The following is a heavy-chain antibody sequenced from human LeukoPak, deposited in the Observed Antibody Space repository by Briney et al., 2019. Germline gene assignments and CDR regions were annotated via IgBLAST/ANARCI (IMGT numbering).Heavy chain of an antibody. CDR3: ARDFWRVWLGEPVESLDY. CDR2: IDYSSSHM. Sequence: GGSLRLSCVASGFPFSNYDMSWVRQAPGKGLEWVSSIDYSSSHMYYADSLKGRFTISRDNAKNSLYLQMNSLRAEDTAVYFCARDFWRVWLGEPVESLDYGGQGTLVTVSS. CDR1: GFPFSNYD. D-gene: IGHD3-10*01. V-gene: IGHV3-21*01. J-gene: IGHJ4*02.